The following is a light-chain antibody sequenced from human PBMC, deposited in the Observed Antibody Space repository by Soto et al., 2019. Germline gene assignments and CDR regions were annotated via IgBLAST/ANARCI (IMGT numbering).Light chain of an antibody. CDR2: GAS. CDR1: QSVSNN. CDR3: QQYNNWWT. V-gene: IGKV3-15*01. J-gene: IGKJ1*01. Sequence: EIVMTQSPATLSVSPGERATLSCRASQSVSNNLAWYQKKPDQAPRLLIYGASTRATGIPARFSGSGSGTEFTLTISSLQSEDFAFYYCQQYNNWWTFGKGTRVDIK.